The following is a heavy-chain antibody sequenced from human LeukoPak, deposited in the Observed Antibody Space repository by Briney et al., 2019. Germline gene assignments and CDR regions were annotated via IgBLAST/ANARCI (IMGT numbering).Heavy chain of an antibody. D-gene: IGHD4-17*01. CDR3: ASSSDYGDPPGTFDY. J-gene: IGHJ4*02. V-gene: IGHV3-21*01. CDR1: GFTFSSYS. Sequence: GGSLRLSRAASGFTFSSYSMNWVRQAPGKGLEWVSSISSSSSYIYYADSVKGRFTISRDNAKNSRYLQMNSLRAEDTAVYYCASSSDYGDPPGTFDYWGQGTLVTVSS. CDR2: ISSSSSYI.